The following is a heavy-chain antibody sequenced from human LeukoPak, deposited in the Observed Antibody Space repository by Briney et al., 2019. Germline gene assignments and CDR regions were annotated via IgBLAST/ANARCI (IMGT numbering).Heavy chain of an antibody. CDR1: GFTFSSSA. J-gene: IGHJ5*02. CDR2: ISASGGST. CDR3: ARDRISRFLNWFDP. Sequence: GGSLRLSCAASGFTFSSSAMSWVRQVPGKGLEWVSGISASGGSTSYADSVRGRFTISRDNSKNTLYLQMNSLRAEDTAVYYCARDRISRFLNWFDPWGQGTLVTVSS. V-gene: IGHV3-23*01. D-gene: IGHD2/OR15-2a*01.